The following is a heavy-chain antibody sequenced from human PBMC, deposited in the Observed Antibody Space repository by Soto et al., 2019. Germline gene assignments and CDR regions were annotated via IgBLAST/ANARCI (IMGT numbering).Heavy chain of an antibody. CDR2: ISGSGGST. CDR3: AKVRCSSTSCYPNWFDP. CDR1: GFTFSSYA. V-gene: IGHV3-23*01. J-gene: IGHJ5*02. D-gene: IGHD2-2*01. Sequence: EVQLLESGGGLVQPGGSLRLSCAASGFTFSSYAMSWVRQAPGKGLEWVSAISGSGGSTYYADSVKGRFTISRDNSKHTLYLQMNSLRAEDTAVYYCAKVRCSSTSCYPNWFDPWGQGTLVTVSS.